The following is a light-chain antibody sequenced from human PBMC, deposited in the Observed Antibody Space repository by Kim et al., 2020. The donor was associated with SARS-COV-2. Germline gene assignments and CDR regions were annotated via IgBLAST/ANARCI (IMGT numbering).Light chain of an antibody. Sequence: ASIKLTCSLSSGPSSYAIAWHQQQPEKGPRYLMKLNSDGSHSQGDGIPDRFSGSSARAARYLTISSLQSEDEADYYCQTWGTGIRVFGGGTQLTVL. J-gene: IGLJ3*02. V-gene: IGLV4-69*01. CDR3: QTWGTGIRV. CDR1: SGPSSYA. CDR2: LNSDGSH.